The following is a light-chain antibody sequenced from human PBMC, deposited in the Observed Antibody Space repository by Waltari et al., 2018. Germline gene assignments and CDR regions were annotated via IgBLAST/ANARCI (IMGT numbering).Light chain of an antibody. CDR1: SGHSSHV. V-gene: IGLV4-69*01. CDR3: QTEGTGIWV. Sequence: LLLTQSPSAPSPPGASVKINCPLSSGHSSHVVPPHQQQPEKGPRYLMKVNSDGSHSKGDGIPDRVAGSSAGGERYRTISSLQSDDEADYFCQTEGTGIWVFGGGTRLTVL. CDR2: VNSDGSH. J-gene: IGLJ3*02.